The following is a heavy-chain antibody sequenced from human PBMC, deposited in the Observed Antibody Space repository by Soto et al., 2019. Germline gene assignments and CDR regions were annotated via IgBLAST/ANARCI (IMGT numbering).Heavy chain of an antibody. V-gene: IGHV3-7*04. CDR3: ARGEYDDTSGPFSDAFDI. CDR2: IKPDGSEK. Sequence: EVQLVESGGGLVQPGGSLRLSCAASGFTFSTYWMSWVRQAPGKGLEWVANIKPDGSEKWYVDSVKGRFTISRDNAKKSLYLHFHCLRVVDTAVYYCARGEYDDTSGPFSDAFDIWGQGEMVSVSS. CDR1: GFTFSTYW. J-gene: IGHJ3*02. D-gene: IGHD3-22*01.